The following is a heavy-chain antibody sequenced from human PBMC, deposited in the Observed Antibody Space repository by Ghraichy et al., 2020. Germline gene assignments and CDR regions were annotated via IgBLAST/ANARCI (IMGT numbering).Heavy chain of an antibody. Sequence: GGSLRLSCAASGFTFSSYAMSWVRQAPGKGLEWVSAISGSGGSTYYADSVKGRFTISRDNSKNTLYLQMNSLRAEDTAVYYCATTRGITILYYFDYWGQGTLVTVSS. CDR2: ISGSGGST. CDR1: GFTFSSYA. J-gene: IGHJ4*02. V-gene: IGHV3-23*01. D-gene: IGHD3-10*01. CDR3: ATTRGITILYYFDY.